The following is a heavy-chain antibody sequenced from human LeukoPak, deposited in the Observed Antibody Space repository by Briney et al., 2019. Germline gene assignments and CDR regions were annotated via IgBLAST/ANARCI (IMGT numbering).Heavy chain of an antibody. CDR3: ARMYNLGVDI. J-gene: IGHJ3*02. Sequence: SVKVSCKASGGTLSSYAISWVRQAPGQGLEWMGGIIPIFGTANYAQKFQGRVTITADESTSTAYMELSSLRSEDTAVYYCARMYNLGVDIWGQGTMVTVSS. CDR2: IIPIFGTA. V-gene: IGHV1-69*13. CDR1: GGTLSSYA. D-gene: IGHD1-14*01.